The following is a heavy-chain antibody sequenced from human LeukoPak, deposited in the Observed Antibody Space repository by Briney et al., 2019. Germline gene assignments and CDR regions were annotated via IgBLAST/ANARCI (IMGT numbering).Heavy chain of an antibody. Sequence: PSETLSLTCIVSGGSISSFYWSWIRQPPGKGLEWIGYVYYRGSTNYNPSLKSRVTISVDTSKNQFSLKLSSVTAADTAVYYCARHTGYSYGFVGHYFDYWGQGTQVTVSS. CDR3: ARHTGYSYGFVGHYFDY. J-gene: IGHJ4*02. V-gene: IGHV4-59*08. D-gene: IGHD5-18*01. CDR1: GGSISSFY. CDR2: VYYRGST.